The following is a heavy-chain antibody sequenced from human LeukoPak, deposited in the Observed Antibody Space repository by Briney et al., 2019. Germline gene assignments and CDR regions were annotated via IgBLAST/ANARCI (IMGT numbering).Heavy chain of an antibody. J-gene: IGHJ4*02. D-gene: IGHD3-10*01. CDR2: ISASGGST. V-gene: IGHV3-23*01. Sequence: PGGSLRLSCAASGFTFSTYVMRWVRQAPGKGLEWVSGISASGGSTYYADSVKGRFTISRDNSKNTLYLRMNSLGAGDTAIYYCAKGGPPRDYYFDYWGQGSLVTVSS. CDR3: AKGGPPRDYYFDY. CDR1: GFTFSTYV.